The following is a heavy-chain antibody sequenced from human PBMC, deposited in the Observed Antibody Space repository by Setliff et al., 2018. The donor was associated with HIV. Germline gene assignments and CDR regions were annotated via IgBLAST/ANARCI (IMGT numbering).Heavy chain of an antibody. CDR3: ARDPEESYWSRSLTEYFQY. Sequence: KSGGSLRLSCGASGFTFRTYWMHWVRQAPGKGLEWVSSIGSSGNYIYYADSVKGRFTISRDNTKNSLYLQMNSLRDDDTAVYYCARDPEESYWSRSLTEYFQYWGQGTLVTVSS. D-gene: IGHD1-26*01. J-gene: IGHJ1*01. CDR2: IGSSGNYI. CDR1: GFTFRTYW. V-gene: IGHV3-21*01.